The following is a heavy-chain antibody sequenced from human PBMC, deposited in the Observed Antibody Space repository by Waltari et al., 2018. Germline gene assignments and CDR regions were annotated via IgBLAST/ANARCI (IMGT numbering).Heavy chain of an antibody. CDR2: IYHSGST. J-gene: IGHJ3*02. CDR3: ARGGWDSSGYAPFDI. Sequence: QVQLQESGPGLVKPSETLSLTCAVSGYSISSGYYWGWIRQPPGKGLEWIGSIYHSGSTYYNPSLKSRVTISVDTSKNQFSLKLSSVTAADTAVYYCARGGWDSSGYAPFDIWGQGTMVTVSS. V-gene: IGHV4-38-2*01. CDR1: GYSISSGYY. D-gene: IGHD3-22*01.